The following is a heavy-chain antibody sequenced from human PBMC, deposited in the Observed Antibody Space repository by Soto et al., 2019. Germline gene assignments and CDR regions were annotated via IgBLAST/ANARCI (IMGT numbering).Heavy chain of an antibody. CDR1: GFTSSSYW. V-gene: IGHV3-7*04. D-gene: IGHD3-9*01. J-gene: IGHJ4*02. Sequence: PGGSLRLSCAASGFTSSSYWMSWVRQAPGKGLEWVANIKQDGSEKYYVDSVKGRFTISRDNAKNSLYLQMNSLRAEDTAVYYCARVSTYYDILTGYSNFDYWGQGTLVTVSS. CDR3: ARVSTYYDILTGYSNFDY. CDR2: IKQDGSEK.